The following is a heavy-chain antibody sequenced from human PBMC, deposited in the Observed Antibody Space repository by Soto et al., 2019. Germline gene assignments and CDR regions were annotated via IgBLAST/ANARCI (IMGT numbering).Heavy chain of an antibody. V-gene: IGHV4-59*01. D-gene: IGHD5-12*01. J-gene: IGHJ4*02. CDR1: GGSMSSYY. CDR2: IYYSGST. Sequence: ETLSLSCTVSGGSMSSYYWSWIRQSPGKGLEWIGYIYYSGSTNYNPSLKSRVAISLDTSKNQFSLMLSSVTAADTAVYYCARGEWLATIKPYFAYWGQGTLVTVSS. CDR3: ARGEWLATIKPYFAY.